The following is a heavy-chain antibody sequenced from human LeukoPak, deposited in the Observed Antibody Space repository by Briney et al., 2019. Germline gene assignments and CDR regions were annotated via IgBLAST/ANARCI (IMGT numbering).Heavy chain of an antibody. V-gene: IGHV3-30*03. CDR2: TSYDGTKK. CDR3: AQGSGSCSGDSCYGNFDY. Sequence: GGSLRLSCAASGFTFSIYAMHWVRQAPGKGLEWVAVTSYDGTKKYYADSVKGRFTISRDNSKNTLHLQMNSLRAEDTAVYYCAQGSGSCSGDSCYGNFDYWGQGTLVTVSS. CDR1: GFTFSIYA. D-gene: IGHD2-15*01. J-gene: IGHJ4*02.